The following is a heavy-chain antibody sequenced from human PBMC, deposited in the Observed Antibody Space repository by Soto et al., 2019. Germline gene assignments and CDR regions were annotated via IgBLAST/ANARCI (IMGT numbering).Heavy chain of an antibody. D-gene: IGHD6-6*01. J-gene: IGHJ4*02. CDR2: IIPILGIE. CDR3: ARDVPMAARRGPTPFDY. V-gene: IGHV1-69*02. CDR1: GGTFSSYT. Sequence: QVQLVQSGAEVKKPGSSVKVSCNASGGTFSSYTISWVRQAPGQGLEWMGRIIPILGIENYAQKFQGRVTIDADKSTSAAYMELSSLRSEDTAVHYCARDVPMAARRGPTPFDYWGQGTLVTVSS.